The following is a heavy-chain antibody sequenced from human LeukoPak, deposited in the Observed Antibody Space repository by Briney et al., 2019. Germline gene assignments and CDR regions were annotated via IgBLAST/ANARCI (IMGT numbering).Heavy chain of an antibody. CDR3: AKAPVTTCSGTFCYPFDY. CDR2: IAVTGGT. Sequence: GGSLRLSCAAFGFTFSSYAMSWVRQGPGKGLEWVSAIAVTGGTYHADSVRGRLTISRDSSKNTLYLQMSSLRAEDAGVYYCAKAPVTTCSGTFCYPFDYWGQGTLVTVSS. V-gene: IGHV3-23*01. CDR1: GFTFSSYA. J-gene: IGHJ4*02. D-gene: IGHD2-15*01.